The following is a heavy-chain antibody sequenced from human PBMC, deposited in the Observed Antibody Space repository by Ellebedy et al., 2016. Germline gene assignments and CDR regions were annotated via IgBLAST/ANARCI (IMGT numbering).Heavy chain of an antibody. Sequence: SETLSLTCTVSGGSISSYYWSWIRQPPGKGLEWIGYIYYSGSTNYNPSLKSRVTISVGTSKNQFSLKLSSVTAADTAVYYCARHEAPVWFGVGYFDYWGQGTLVTVSS. CDR1: GGSISSYY. CDR3: ARHEAPVWFGVGYFDY. CDR2: IYYSGST. V-gene: IGHV4-59*08. D-gene: IGHD3-10*01. J-gene: IGHJ4*02.